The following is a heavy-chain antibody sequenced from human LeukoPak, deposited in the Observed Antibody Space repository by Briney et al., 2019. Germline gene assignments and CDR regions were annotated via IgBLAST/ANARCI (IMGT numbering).Heavy chain of an antibody. V-gene: IGHV3-23*01. CDR3: AKGGAVSSKSITMVRGTRRYYYYMDV. J-gene: IGHJ6*03. D-gene: IGHD3-10*01. Sequence: GGTLRLSCGASGFTFSTYGMTWVRQAPGKGLEWVSGMSDSGTNTYYADSVKGRFTISRDNSKNTLYLQMNSLRAEDTAVYYCAKGGAVSSKSITMVRGTRRYYYYMDVWGKGTTVTISS. CDR2: MSDSGTNT. CDR1: GFTFSTYG.